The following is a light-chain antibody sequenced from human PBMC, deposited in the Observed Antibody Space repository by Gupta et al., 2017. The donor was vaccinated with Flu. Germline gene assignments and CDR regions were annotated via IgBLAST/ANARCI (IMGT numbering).Light chain of an antibody. J-gene: IGKJ3*01. CDR3: RQHRTPPFP. Sequence: DIQMTQSPSSLSASIGDRVVITCRASQDIRDNLGWYQQRPGKAPKGLIYTASNLQRGVPSRFSGSGSGTEFTLTISSLQPEDFATYFCRQHRTPPFPFGPGTKVDI. V-gene: IGKV1-17*01. CDR2: TAS. CDR1: QDIRDN.